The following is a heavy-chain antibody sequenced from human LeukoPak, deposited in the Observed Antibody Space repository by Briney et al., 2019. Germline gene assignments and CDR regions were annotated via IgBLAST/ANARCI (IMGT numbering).Heavy chain of an antibody. V-gene: IGHV4-34*01. CDR2: INHSGST. J-gene: IGHJ4*02. Sequence: SETLSLTCAVYGGSFSGYYWSWIRQPPGEGLEWIGEINHSGSTNYNPSLKSRVTISVDTSKNQFSLKLSSVTAADTAVYYCASSGSYRFDYWGQGTLVTVSS. CDR1: GGSFSGYY. CDR3: ASSGSYRFDY. D-gene: IGHD1-26*01.